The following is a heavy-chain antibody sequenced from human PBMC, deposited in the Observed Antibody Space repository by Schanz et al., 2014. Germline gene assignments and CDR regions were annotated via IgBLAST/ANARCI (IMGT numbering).Heavy chain of an antibody. Sequence: QVQLVESGGGLVKPGGSLRLSCAASGFTFNDYYMNWIRQAPGKGLEWVSYISGSDNYINYADSVKGRFTISRDNAKNSLFLLMGSLRAEDSAVYYCARGARQYSGSYSTSDYWGQGTLVTVSS. CDR3: ARGARQYSGSYSTSDY. CDR1: GFTFNDYY. D-gene: IGHD1-26*01. J-gene: IGHJ4*02. CDR2: ISGSDNYI. V-gene: IGHV3-11*06.